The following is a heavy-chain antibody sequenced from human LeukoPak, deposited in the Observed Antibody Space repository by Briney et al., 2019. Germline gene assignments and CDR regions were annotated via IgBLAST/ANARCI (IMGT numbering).Heavy chain of an antibody. V-gene: IGHV3-23*01. CDR1: GFSFSSFA. Sequence: GGSLRLSCAASGFSFSSFAMTWVRQAPGKGLEWVSSITGGHYATYNTDSVKGRFTISRDNAKNTLYLQLNSLRADDTAIYYCTKDPNGDYIGAFDPWGQGTLVTVSS. J-gene: IGHJ5*02. D-gene: IGHD4-17*01. CDR3: TKDPNGDYIGAFDP. CDR2: ITGGHYAT.